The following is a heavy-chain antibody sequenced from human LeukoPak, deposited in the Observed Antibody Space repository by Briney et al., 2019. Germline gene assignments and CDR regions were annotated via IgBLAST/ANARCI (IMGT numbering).Heavy chain of an antibody. V-gene: IGHV3-21*01. CDR2: ISSSSSYI. CDR1: GFTFSSYS. CDR3: AKEVVPAGIDY. J-gene: IGHJ4*02. Sequence: GGSLRLSCAASGFTFSSYSMNWVRQAPGKGLEWVSSISSSSSYIYYADSVKGRFTISRDNSKNTLYLQMNSLRAEDTAVYYCAKEVVPAGIDYWGQGTLVTVSS. D-gene: IGHD2-2*01.